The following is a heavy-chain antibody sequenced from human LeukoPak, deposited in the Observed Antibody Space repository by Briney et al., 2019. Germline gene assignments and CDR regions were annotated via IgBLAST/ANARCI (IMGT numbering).Heavy chain of an antibody. J-gene: IGHJ3*02. CDR3: AKGTQAAVVVPAARRCDVFDI. CDR2: ISYDGSNK. CDR1: TFTFSSYA. Sequence: GGSLRLSCATSTFTFSSYAMHWVRQAPGKGLEWVAVISYDGSNKYYADSVKGRFTISRDNSKNTVYLQMNSLRAEDTAVYYCAKGTQAAVVVPAARRCDVFDIWGGGTMVSVSS. D-gene: IGHD2-2*01. V-gene: IGHV3-30*18.